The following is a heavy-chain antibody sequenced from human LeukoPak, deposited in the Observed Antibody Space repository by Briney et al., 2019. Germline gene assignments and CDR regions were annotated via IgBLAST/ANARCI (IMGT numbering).Heavy chain of an antibody. D-gene: IGHD5-18*01. CDR1: GYRFTSYW. CDR3: ARLIGYTHYY. V-gene: IGHV5-51*01. Sequence: GEPLKISCQGSGYRFTSYWIAWVRKMPGKGLEWMGIIYPGGSDTRYSPSFQGQVTISADKSISTAYLQWSSLKATDTAMYYCARLIGYTHYYWGQGTLVTVSS. J-gene: IGHJ4*02. CDR2: IYPGGSDT.